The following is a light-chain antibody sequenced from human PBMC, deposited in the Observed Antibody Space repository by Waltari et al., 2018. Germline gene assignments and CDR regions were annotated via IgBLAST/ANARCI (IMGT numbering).Light chain of an antibody. V-gene: IGKV3-15*01. CDR2: DAA. J-gene: IGKJ1*01. CDR1: QSNSSN. Sequence: EMMMTQSPAALSVSPGERATLSCRASQSNSSNLAWYQQKPGQAPRLLIYDAATRATGIPARFSGSGSGTEFTLTISSLQSEDFAVYYCQQYSFWRSFGQGTKVEIK. CDR3: QQYSFWRS.